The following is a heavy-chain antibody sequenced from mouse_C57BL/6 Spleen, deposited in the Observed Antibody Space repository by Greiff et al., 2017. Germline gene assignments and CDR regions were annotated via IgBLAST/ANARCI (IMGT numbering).Heavy chain of an antibody. CDR1: GYTFTSYG. CDR2: IYPRSGNT. CDR3: ARGGISNYDAMDY. J-gene: IGHJ4*01. V-gene: IGHV1-81*01. D-gene: IGHD1-3*01. Sequence: VQLVESGAELARPGASVKLSCKASGYTFTSYGISWVKQRTGQGLEWIGEIYPRSGNTYYNEKFKGKATLTADKSSSTAYMELRSLTSEDSAVYFCARGGISNYDAMDYWGQGTSVTVSS.